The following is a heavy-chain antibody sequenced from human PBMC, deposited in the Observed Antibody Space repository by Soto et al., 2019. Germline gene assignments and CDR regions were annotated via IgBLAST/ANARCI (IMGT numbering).Heavy chain of an antibody. V-gene: IGHV4-4*02. J-gene: IGHJ4*02. Sequence: SETLSLTCAVSSGSIDNLYWWSWVRQSPGKGLEWIGETSHDGVTNYNPSLEGRVTISIDKSKNQFYLDLNSVTAEDTAVYYCARDKDWAFDYWGQGTLVTVSS. CDR2: TSHDGVT. CDR3: ARDKDWAFDY. D-gene: IGHD3-9*01. CDR1: SGSIDNLYW.